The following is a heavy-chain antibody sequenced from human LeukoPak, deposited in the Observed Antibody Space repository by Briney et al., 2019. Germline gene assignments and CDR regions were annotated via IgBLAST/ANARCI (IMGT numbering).Heavy chain of an antibody. CDR3: AKEAVAGIVDY. CDR1: GFTFISYA. D-gene: IGHD6-19*01. Sequence: PGGSLRLSCAASGFTFISYAMSWVRQAPGQGLEWGSAISGSGDLTYYADSVRGRFTISRDNSKNTLYLQMNSLRAEDTAVYYCAKEAVAGIVDYWGQGTLVTVSS. V-gene: IGHV3-23*01. J-gene: IGHJ4*02. CDR2: ISGSGDLT.